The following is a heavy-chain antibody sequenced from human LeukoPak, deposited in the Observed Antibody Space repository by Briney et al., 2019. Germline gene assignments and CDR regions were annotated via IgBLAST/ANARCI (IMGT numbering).Heavy chain of an antibody. J-gene: IGHJ4*02. CDR3: ARGPIIAGGSLFHY. V-gene: IGHV4-61*02. D-gene: IGHD1-26*01. Sequence: SETLSLTCTVSGGSLGGGRFYWSWIRQSAGKGLEWIVRVYFSGSTNSNPSLKSRATISVDMARNQFSLKLTSVTAADTAVYYCARGPIIAGGSLFHYWGQGTLITVSS. CDR1: GGSLGGGRFY. CDR2: VYFSGST.